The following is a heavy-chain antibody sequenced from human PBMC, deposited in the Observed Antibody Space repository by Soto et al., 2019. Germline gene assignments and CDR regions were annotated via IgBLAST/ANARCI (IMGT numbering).Heavy chain of an antibody. CDR2: IVVGSGNT. V-gene: IGHV1-58*01. Sequence: SVKVSCKASGFTFTSSPVQWVRQPRGQRLEWIGWIVVGSGNTNYAQNFQERVTITRDMSTSTAYMELSSLRSDDTAVYYCAAAKYSSSSAAFDPWGQGTLVTVSS. D-gene: IGHD6-6*01. CDR1: GFTFTSSP. J-gene: IGHJ5*02. CDR3: AAAKYSSSSAAFDP.